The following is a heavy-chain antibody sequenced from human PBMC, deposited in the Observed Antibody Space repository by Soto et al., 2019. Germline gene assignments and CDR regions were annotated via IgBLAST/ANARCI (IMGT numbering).Heavy chain of an antibody. J-gene: IGHJ4*02. CDR1: GVVINSAAYY. D-gene: IGHD3-16*02. V-gene: IGHV4-31*11. Sequence: QVHLQESGPGLVRPSQTLSLSCAVSGVVINSAAYYWSWIRQPPGKGLEWIGFISNGGRTYYKPSLQSRMALSAVPSASHSSLTLTSVTAADTAVYDCARYRFSDTWSKFDYWGQGTLVTVSS. CDR2: ISNGGRT. CDR3: ARYRFSDTWSKFDY.